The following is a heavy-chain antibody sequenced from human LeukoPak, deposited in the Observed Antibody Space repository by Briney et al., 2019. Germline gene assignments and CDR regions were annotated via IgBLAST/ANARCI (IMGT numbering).Heavy chain of an antibody. Sequence: GGSLRLSCAASGFTFTSYAMSWVRQAPGKGLEWVSAISGSGGSTYHADSVKGRFTISRDNAKNSLYLQMSNLRAEDTAVYFCARGGGLDVWGQGATVTVSS. CDR2: ISGSGGST. J-gene: IGHJ6*02. D-gene: IGHD3-16*01. CDR3: ARGGGLDV. CDR1: GFTFTSYA. V-gene: IGHV3-23*01.